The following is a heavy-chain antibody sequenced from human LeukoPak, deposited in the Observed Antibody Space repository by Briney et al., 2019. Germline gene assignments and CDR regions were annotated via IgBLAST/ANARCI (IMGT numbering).Heavy chain of an antibody. CDR2: IYSGGST. CDR3: ARVKKTHTGFDY. D-gene: IGHD4-17*01. Sequence: ETLSLTCTVSGGSISSYYWSWVRQAPGKGLEWVSVIYSGGSTYYADSVKGRFTISRDNSKNTLYLQMNSLRAEDTAVYYCARVKKTHTGFDYWGQGTLVTVSS. CDR1: GGSISSYY. J-gene: IGHJ4*02. V-gene: IGHV3-66*01.